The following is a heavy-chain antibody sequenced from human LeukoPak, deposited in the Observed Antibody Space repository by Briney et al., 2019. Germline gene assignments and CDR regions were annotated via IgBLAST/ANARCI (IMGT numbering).Heavy chain of an antibody. CDR1: GFTFSSYG. Sequence: GGSLRLSCAASGFTFSSYGMHWVRQAPGKGLEWVAVISYDGSNKYYADSVKGRFTISRDNSKNTLYLQTNSLRAEDTAVYYCASLSPLFDYWGQGTLVTVSS. CDR2: ISYDGSNK. CDR3: ASLSPLFDY. V-gene: IGHV3-30*03. J-gene: IGHJ4*02.